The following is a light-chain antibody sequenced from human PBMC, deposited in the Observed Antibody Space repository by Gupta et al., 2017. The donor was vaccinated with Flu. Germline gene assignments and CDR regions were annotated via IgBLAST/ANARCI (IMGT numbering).Light chain of an antibody. CDR2: GAS. CDR3: QHYTNWLWT. CDR1: QSISTS. V-gene: IGKV3-15*01. J-gene: IGKJ1*01. Sequence: DIVMTQSPATLSVSPGERADISCRASQSISTSLAWYQQKPGQAPRLLMYGASTRAPGIPARFSGSGSGTEFTLTISSLQFEDFAVYYCQHYTNWLWTFGQGTKVEIK.